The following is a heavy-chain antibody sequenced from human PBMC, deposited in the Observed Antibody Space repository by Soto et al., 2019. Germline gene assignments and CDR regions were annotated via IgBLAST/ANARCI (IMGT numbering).Heavy chain of an antibody. D-gene: IGHD2-15*01. J-gene: IGHJ6*02. CDR1: GGSFSGYY. CDR3: AREGVVVVAATYYYYYGMDV. CDR2: INHSGST. V-gene: IGHV4-34*01. Sequence: SETLSLTCAVYGGSFSGYYWSWIRQPPGKGLEWIGEINHSGSTNYNPSLKSRVTISVDTSKNQSSLKLSSVTAADTAVYYCAREGVVVVAATYYYYYGMDVWGQGTTVTVSS.